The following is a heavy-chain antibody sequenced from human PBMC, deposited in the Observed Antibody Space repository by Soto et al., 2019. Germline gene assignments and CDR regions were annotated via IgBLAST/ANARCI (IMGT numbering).Heavy chain of an antibody. CDR3: ARDGDVNTGFGKDY. J-gene: IGHJ4*02. CDR1: GFTFSSYG. D-gene: IGHD3-16*01. V-gene: IGHV3-33*01. Sequence: GGSLCLVCAASGFTFSSYGMHWVRQAPGKGQEWVAFIWLDGGSRFYSESVNGRFTISRDNSKNTLYLQMTSLSAEETAMYYCARDGDVNTGFGKDYWGQGTLVTVSS. CDR2: IWLDGGSR.